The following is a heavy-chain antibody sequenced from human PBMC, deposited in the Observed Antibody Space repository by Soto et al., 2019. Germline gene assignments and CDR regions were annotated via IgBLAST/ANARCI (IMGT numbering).Heavy chain of an antibody. CDR3: ATGRDYYDTPPPLRY. CDR2: IHYSGST. V-gene: IGHV4-31*03. Sequence: SETLSLTCTVSGGSISSGGYYWSWIRRHPGKGLEWIGYIHYSGSTYYNPSLKSRVTISVDTSKNQFSLKLSSVTAADTAVYYCATGRDYYDTPPPLRYWGQGTLVTVSS. D-gene: IGHD3-22*01. CDR1: GGSISSGGYY. J-gene: IGHJ4*02.